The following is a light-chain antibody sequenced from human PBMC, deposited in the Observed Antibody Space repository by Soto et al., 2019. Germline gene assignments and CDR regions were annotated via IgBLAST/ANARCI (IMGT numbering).Light chain of an antibody. CDR2: EVY. CDR3: SSYVGTNSYV. V-gene: IGLV2-8*01. J-gene: IGLJ1*01. Sequence: QSVLTQPPSTSVSPGQSVTISCTGTSSDVGGYNYVSWYQHQPGKAPKLIIYEVYKRPSRVPDRFSGSKSGNTAALTVSGLQAEDEADYYCSSYVGTNSYVFGTGTKVTVL. CDR1: SSDVGGYNY.